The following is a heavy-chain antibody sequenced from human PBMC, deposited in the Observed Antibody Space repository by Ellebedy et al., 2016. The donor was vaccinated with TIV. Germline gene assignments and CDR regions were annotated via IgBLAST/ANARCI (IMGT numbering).Heavy chain of an antibody. J-gene: IGHJ4*02. CDR2: ISSDGSNK. CDR1: GFTFRIHG. D-gene: IGHD3-10*01. V-gene: IGHV3-30*03. Sequence: GGSLRLXCVASGFTFRIHGISWVRQAPGKGLEWVAVISSDGSNKYYADSVKGRFTISRDNSKNTLYLQMNSLRTDGMAVYYCARGGSSGSSDYWGQGTLVTVSS. CDR3: ARGGSSGSSDY.